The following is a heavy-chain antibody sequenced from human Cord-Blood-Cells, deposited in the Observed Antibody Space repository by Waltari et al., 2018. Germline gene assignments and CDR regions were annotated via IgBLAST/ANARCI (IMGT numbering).Heavy chain of an antibody. J-gene: IGHJ4*02. CDR3: ARSYDILTGYFDY. Sequence: QVQLVQSGAEVKKPGASVKVSCKASGYTFTGYYMHWVRQAPGQGLEWMGWINPNCGGTNDGQKFQGWVTMTRDTSISTAYMELSRLRSDDTAVYYCARSYDILTGYFDYWGQGTLVTVSS. CDR2: INPNCGGT. CDR1: GYTFTGYY. D-gene: IGHD3-9*01. V-gene: IGHV1-2*04.